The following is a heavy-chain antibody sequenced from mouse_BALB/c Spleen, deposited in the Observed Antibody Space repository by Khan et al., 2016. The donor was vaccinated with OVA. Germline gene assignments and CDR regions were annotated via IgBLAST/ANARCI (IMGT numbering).Heavy chain of an antibody. D-gene: IGHD2-13*01. CDR3: ARGFYGDPFAF. CDR2: ISDVGGYT. CDR1: GFTFSDYY. J-gene: IGHJ3*01. V-gene: IGHV5-4*02. Sequence: EVELVESGGDLVKPGGSLKLSCAASGFTFSDYYMYWVRQTPEKRLEWVATISDVGGYTYYLDSVKGRFTISRDDAKNNLYLQMNSLKSEDTAMYYCARGFYGDPFAFWGQGTLVTVSA.